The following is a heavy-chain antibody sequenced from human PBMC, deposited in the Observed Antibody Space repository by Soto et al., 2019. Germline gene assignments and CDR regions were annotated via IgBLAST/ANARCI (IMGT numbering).Heavy chain of an antibody. Sequence: QVQLQQWGAGLLKPSETLSLTCAVYGGSFSAYYWSWIRQPPGKGLEWIGEINHSGSTYYNPSLTSRVTLPEDTHKNLFSLQLTSVTAADTAVYYCARGGAGPSRNWFDPWGQGTLVTVSS. CDR3: ARGGAGPSRNWFDP. CDR2: INHSGST. V-gene: IGHV4-34*01. D-gene: IGHD3-10*01. J-gene: IGHJ5*02. CDR1: GGSFSAYY.